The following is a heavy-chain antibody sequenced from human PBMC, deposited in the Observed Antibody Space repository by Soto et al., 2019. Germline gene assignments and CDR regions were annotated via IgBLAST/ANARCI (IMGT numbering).Heavy chain of an antibody. CDR2: MNPNSGNS. D-gene: IGHD2-15*01. Sequence: ASVKVSCKASGYTFTSYDINWVRQATGQGLEWMGRMNPNSGNSGYAQKFQGRVTMTRNTSISTAYIELSSLRSEDTAVYYFARAGEIGYCSGGSCQYWYFDLWGRGTLVTVSS. CDR3: ARAGEIGYCSGGSCQYWYFDL. J-gene: IGHJ2*01. V-gene: IGHV1-8*01. CDR1: GYTFTSYD.